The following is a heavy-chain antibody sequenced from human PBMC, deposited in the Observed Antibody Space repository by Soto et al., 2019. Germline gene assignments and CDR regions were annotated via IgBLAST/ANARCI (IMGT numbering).Heavy chain of an antibody. CDR2: ISSSSSTI. D-gene: IGHD6-13*01. Sequence: HPGGSLRLSCAASGFTFSSYSMNWVRQAPGKGLEWVSYISSSSSTIYYADSVKGRFTISRDNAKNSLYLQMNSLRTEDTAVYYCAKDMGSSWYSAQDKSSSGMDAWGQGNTLTISS. V-gene: IGHV3-48*01. CDR1: GFTFSSYS. J-gene: IGHJ6*02. CDR3: AKDMGSSWYSAQDKSSSGMDA.